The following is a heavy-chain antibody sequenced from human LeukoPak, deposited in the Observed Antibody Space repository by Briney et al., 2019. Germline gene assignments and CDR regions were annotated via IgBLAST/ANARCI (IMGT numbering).Heavy chain of an antibody. Sequence: PSETLSLTCTVSGGSISSSSYYWGWIRQPPGKGLEWIGSIYYSGSTYYTPSLKSRVTISVDTSKNQFSLKLSSVTAADTAVYYCARIPGTYYDILTGYPYTSAIDYWGQGTLVTVSS. D-gene: IGHD3-9*01. CDR3: ARIPGTYYDILTGYPYTSAIDY. CDR2: IYYSGST. J-gene: IGHJ4*02. V-gene: IGHV4-39*07. CDR1: GGSISSSSYY.